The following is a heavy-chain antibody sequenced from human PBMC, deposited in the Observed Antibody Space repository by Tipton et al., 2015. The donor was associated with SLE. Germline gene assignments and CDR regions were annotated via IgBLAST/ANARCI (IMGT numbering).Heavy chain of an antibody. Sequence: GSLRLSCSASGFSFSTYTMTWVRQAPGKGLEWVSVISGDSGTTYYADSVKGRFTISRDNSKNTLYLRMNSLRGEDTAVYFCAKDREVVVAATAFDYWGQGTLVTVSS. CDR3: AKDREVVVAATAFDY. V-gene: IGHV3-23*01. CDR1: GFSFSTYT. CDR2: ISGDSGTT. J-gene: IGHJ4*02. D-gene: IGHD2-15*01.